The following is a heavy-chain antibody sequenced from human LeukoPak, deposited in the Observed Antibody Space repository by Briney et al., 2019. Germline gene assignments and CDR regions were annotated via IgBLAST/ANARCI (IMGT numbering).Heavy chain of an antibody. CDR1: GFSFSNYW. J-gene: IGHJ4*02. V-gene: IGHV3-74*01. Sequence: GGSLRLSCAASGFSFSNYWMHWVRQAPGKGLVWVSRISSDGSDTIYADSVKGRFTMSRDNAKNTLYLQMNSLRAEDTAVYYCAGIFRRSCDYWGQGTLVTVSS. CDR2: ISSDGSDT. CDR3: AGIFRRSCDY.